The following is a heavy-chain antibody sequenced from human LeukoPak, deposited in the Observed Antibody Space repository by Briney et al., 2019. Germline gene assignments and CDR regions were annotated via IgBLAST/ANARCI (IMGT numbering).Heavy chain of an antibody. D-gene: IGHD5-18*01. CDR3: ASSNYLDTAMVDY. CDR2: IYSAGNT. CDR1: GFTVSSNS. Sequence: GGSLRLSCTVSGFTVSSNSMSWVRQAPGKGLEWVSFIYSAGNTHYSDSVKGRFTISIDNSKNTLYLQMNSLRAEDTAVYYCASSNYLDTAMVDYWGQGTLVTVSS. J-gene: IGHJ4*02. V-gene: IGHV3-53*05.